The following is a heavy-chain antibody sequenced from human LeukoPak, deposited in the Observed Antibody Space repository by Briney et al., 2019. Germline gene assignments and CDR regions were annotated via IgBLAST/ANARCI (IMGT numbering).Heavy chain of an antibody. Sequence: GGSLRLSCAASGFTFSDYYMSWIRQAPGKGLEWVSYVSSSGTYTNYADSVKGRFTISRDNAKKSLYLQMNSLRAEDTAVYYCARPTYSGSYYWFDYWGQGTLVTVSS. V-gene: IGHV3-11*06. CDR1: GFTFSDYY. J-gene: IGHJ4*02. CDR2: VSSSGTYT. CDR3: ARPTYSGSYYWFDY. D-gene: IGHD1-26*01.